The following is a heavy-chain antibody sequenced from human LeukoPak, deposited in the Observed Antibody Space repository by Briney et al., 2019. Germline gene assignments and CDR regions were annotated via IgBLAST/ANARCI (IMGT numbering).Heavy chain of an antibody. J-gene: IGHJ4*02. V-gene: IGHV4-34*01. CDR1: GTSFTSYY. CDR2: VNHSGYT. Sequence: SETLSLTCGVSGTSFTSYYWSWIRQTPGKGLEWIGEVNHSGYTNMNPSLKSRVTISVDTSKNQFSLMVTSVTAADTAVYFCARMTTGHDYWGQGILVTVSS. CDR3: ARMTTGHDY. D-gene: IGHD4-17*01.